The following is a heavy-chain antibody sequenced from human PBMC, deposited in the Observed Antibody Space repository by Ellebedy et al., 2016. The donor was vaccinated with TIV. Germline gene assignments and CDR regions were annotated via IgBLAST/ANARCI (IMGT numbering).Heavy chain of an antibody. CDR1: GNTFTGYY. Sequence: AASVKVSCKASGNTFTGYYIHWVRQAPGQGLEWMGYINPNSGATKYAQKFQGRVTMTRDTSVRTAYMEVSSLTADDTAIYYCATALWFGETSFDFWGQGTLITVSS. CDR2: INPNSGAT. V-gene: IGHV1-2*02. D-gene: IGHD3-10*01. CDR3: ATALWFGETSFDF. J-gene: IGHJ4*02.